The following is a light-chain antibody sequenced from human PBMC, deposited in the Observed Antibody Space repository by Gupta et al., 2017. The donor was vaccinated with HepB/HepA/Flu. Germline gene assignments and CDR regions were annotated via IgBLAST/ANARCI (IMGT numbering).Light chain of an antibody. J-gene: IGLJ2*01. V-gene: IGLV1-40*01. CDR1: SSNIGGGYD. CDR2: SNN. CDR3: QAYDTSLSNSVV. Sequence: HSVLTQPPSVSRAPGQRLTISCTGRSSNIGGGYDVHWYQQLPGTAPKLLIYSNNNRPSGVPDRFSGSKSGTSASLAITGLQAEDEADYYCQAYDTSLSNSVVFGGGTKLTVL.